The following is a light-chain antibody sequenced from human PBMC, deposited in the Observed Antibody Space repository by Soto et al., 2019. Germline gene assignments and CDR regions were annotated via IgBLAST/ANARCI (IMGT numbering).Light chain of an antibody. V-gene: IGKV1-39*01. J-gene: IGKJ5*01. CDR1: QSISSY. Sequence: DIQMTQSPSSLSASVGDRVTITCRASQSISSYLNWYQEKPGKAPKLLIYGASSLQRGVPSRFSGSGSWTEFTLTIGSLQPEDFATYYCQQSYGTACFGQGTRLEIK. CDR3: QQSYGTAC. CDR2: GAS.